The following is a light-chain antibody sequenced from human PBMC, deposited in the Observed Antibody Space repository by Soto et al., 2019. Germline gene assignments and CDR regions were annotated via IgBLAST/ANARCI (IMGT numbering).Light chain of an antibody. CDR2: DVS. V-gene: IGLV2-14*01. J-gene: IGLJ1*01. Sequence: QSALTQPASVSGSPGQSITISCTGGSSDVGTYNYVSWYQQHPGKAPKLMIYDVSNRPSGVSNRFSGSKSGNTASVTISGLQAEDEADYYCSSYTSSSTYVFGTGTKVTVL. CDR3: SSYTSSSTYV. CDR1: SSDVGTYNY.